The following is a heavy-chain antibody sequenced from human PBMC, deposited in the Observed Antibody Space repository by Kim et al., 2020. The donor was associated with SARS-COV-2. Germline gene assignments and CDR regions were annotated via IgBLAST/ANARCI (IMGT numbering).Heavy chain of an antibody. J-gene: IGHJ4*02. Sequence: ASVKVSCKASGYTFTSYAMHWVRQAPGQRLEWMGWINAGNGNTKYSQKFQGRVTITRDTSASTAYMELSSLRSEDTAVYYCAADRTPTYDFWSGSLGIPDYWGQGTQATVSS. D-gene: IGHD3-3*01. CDR3: AADRTPTYDFWSGSLGIPDY. V-gene: IGHV1-3*01. CDR2: INAGNGNT. CDR1: GYTFTSYA.